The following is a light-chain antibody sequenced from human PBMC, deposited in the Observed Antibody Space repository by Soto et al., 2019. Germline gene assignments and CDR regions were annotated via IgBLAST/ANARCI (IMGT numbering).Light chain of an antibody. J-gene: IGKJ1*01. CDR3: QQYYDFRT. CDR2: DAS. Sequence: DIQMTQSPSTLSATVGDRVTITCRASQSISTWLAWYQQKPGKAPKLLIYDASSLEVGVPSRFSGSGSRTEFTLTISSLQPDDYGTYYCQQYYDFRTFGKGTKV. V-gene: IGKV1-5*01. CDR1: QSISTW.